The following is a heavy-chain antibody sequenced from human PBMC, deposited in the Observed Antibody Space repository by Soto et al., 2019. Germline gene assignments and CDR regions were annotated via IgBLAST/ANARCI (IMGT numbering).Heavy chain of an antibody. CDR3: ARGAMANFDY. D-gene: IGHD5-18*01. CDR2: FIAMLGTP. CDR1: GGTFGSQG. V-gene: IGHV1-69*13. Sequence: SVKVSCKASGGTFGSQGIAWVRQAPGQGLEWMGGFIAMLGTPTYAKRVQGRATISADESLTSSYLELRSLRSEDTGVYFCARGAMANFDYWGQGTVVTVSS. J-gene: IGHJ4*02.